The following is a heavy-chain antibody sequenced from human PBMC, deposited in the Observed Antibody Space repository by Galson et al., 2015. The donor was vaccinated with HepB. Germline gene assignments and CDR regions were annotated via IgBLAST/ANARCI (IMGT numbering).Heavy chain of an antibody. CDR3: TRRLVGATTWFDP. D-gene: IGHD1-26*01. CDR2: IRSKANSYAT. V-gene: IGHV3-73*01. Sequence: SLRLSCAASGFTFSGSAMHWVRQASGKGLEWVGRIRSKANSYATAYAASVKGRFTISRDDSKNTAYLQMNSLKTEDTAVYYCTRRLVGATTWFDPWGQGTLVTVSS. J-gene: IGHJ5*02. CDR1: GFTFSGSA.